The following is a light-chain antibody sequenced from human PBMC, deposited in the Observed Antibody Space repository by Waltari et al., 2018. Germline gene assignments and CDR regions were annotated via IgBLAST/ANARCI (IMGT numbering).Light chain of an antibody. CDR1: RSDVAGYNY. V-gene: IGLV2-14*01. CDR2: DVS. J-gene: IGLJ2*01. Sequence: QSALTQPASVSGSPGQPIPISCTGTRSDVAGYNYVSWYQQHPGKAPKLMIYDVSNPPSGVSNRFSGSKSGNTASLTISGLQAEDEADYYCSSYTSSSTLVFGGGTKLTVL. CDR3: SSYTSSSTLV.